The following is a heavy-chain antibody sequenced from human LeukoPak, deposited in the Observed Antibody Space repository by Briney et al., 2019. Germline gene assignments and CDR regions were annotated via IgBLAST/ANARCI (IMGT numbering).Heavy chain of an antibody. D-gene: IGHD2-8*02. CDR3: ATYRQVLLPFES. CDR2: ISSSSSYI. V-gene: IGHV3-21*04. J-gene: IGHJ4*02. Sequence: GGSLRLSCAASGFTFSSYSMNWVRQAPGKGLEWVSSISSSSSYIYYADSVRGRFTISRDNSKSTLSLQMNSLRAEDTAIYYCATYRQVLLPFESWGQGTLVTVSS. CDR1: GFTFSSYS.